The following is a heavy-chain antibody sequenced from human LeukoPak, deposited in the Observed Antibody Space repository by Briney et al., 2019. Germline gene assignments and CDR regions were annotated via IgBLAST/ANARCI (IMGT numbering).Heavy chain of an antibody. CDR3: ASSNTAMVTSDYFDY. CDR2: IYSGGST. Sequence: GGSLRLSCAASGFTVSSNYMSCVRQAPGKGLEWVSVIYSGGSTYYADSVKGRFTISRDNSKNTLYLQMNSLRAEDTAVYYCASSNTAMVTSDYFDYWGQGTLVTVSS. V-gene: IGHV3-53*05. D-gene: IGHD5-18*01. CDR1: GFTVSSNY. J-gene: IGHJ4*02.